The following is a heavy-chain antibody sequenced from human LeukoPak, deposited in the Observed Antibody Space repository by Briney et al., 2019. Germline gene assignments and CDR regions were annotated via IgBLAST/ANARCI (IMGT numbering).Heavy chain of an antibody. V-gene: IGHV3-48*01. CDR1: GFTFSSYS. CDR2: ISSSSSTI. Sequence: GGSLRLSCAAPGFTFSSYSMNWVRQAPGKGLEWVSYISSSSSTIYYADSVKGRFTISRDNAKNSLYLQMNSLRAEDTAVYYCARDQGQYDFWSGYYRYYFDYWGQGTLVTVSS. J-gene: IGHJ4*02. D-gene: IGHD3-3*01. CDR3: ARDQGQYDFWSGYYRYYFDY.